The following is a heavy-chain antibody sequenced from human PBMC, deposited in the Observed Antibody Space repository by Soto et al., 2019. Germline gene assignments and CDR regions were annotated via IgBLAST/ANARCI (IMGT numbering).Heavy chain of an antibody. V-gene: IGHV1-46*01. D-gene: IGHD3-10*01. J-gene: IGHJ4*02. CDR2: INPSGGRT. CDR3: ARAGENYGSGTFSPPLRYYFNS. CDR1: GYTFTTHY. Sequence: QVQLVQSGAEVKKPGASVTVSCKASGYTFTTHYMHWLRQAPGQGLEWMGIINPSGGRTTYALKFQGRVSLTSDTSTNTVYMELSSLRSEDTAVYYCARAGENYGSGTFSPPLRYYFNSWGQGTLVTVSS.